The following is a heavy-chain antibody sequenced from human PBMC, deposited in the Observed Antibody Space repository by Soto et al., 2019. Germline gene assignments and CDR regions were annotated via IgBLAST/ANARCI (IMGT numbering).Heavy chain of an antibody. CDR1: GFTFSSYA. CDR3: ARDREKGEVAATCLSY. J-gene: IGHJ4*02. V-gene: IGHV3-30-3*01. Sequence: QVQLVESGGGVVQPGRSLRLSCAASGFTFSSYAMHWVRQAPGKGLEWVAVISYDGSNKYYADSVKGRFTISRDNSKNTLYLQMNSLRAEDTAVYYCARDREKGEVAATCLSYWGQGTLVTVSS. CDR2: ISYDGSNK. D-gene: IGHD2-15*01.